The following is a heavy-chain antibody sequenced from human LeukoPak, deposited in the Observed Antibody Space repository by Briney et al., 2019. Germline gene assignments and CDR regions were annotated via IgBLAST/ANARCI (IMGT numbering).Heavy chain of an antibody. CDR1: GGSISSYY. CDR2: IFYTGST. V-gene: IGHV4-59*01. J-gene: IGHJ6*02. Sequence: NPSETLSLTCTVPGGSISSYYWSWIRQPPGKGLEWIGYIFYTGSTNYNPSLKSRVTISVDTSKNQFSLGLSAVTAADTAVYYCARRFYCSSTSGPYGMDVWGQGTTVTVSS. D-gene: IGHD2-2*01. CDR3: ARRFYCSSTSGPYGMDV.